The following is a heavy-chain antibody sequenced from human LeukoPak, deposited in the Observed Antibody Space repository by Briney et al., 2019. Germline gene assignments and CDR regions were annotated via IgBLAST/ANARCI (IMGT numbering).Heavy chain of an antibody. J-gene: IGHJ4*02. Sequence: SGGSLRLSCAASGFIFSNYAMHWVRQAPGKGLEWVAIISYDGGNRYYADSVKGRFTIFRDNAKNSLYLQMDSLRDEDTAVYYCAPNFWGGYLTDCWGQGTLVTVSS. CDR3: APNFWGGYLTDC. D-gene: IGHD3-3*01. V-gene: IGHV3-30-3*01. CDR2: ISYDGGNR. CDR1: GFIFSNYA.